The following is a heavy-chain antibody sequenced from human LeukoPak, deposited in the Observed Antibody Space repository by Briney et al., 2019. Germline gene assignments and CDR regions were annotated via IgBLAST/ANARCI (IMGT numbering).Heavy chain of an antibody. J-gene: IGHJ4*02. D-gene: IGHD6-19*01. V-gene: IGHV3-21*01. CDR2: ISSSSYI. Sequence: GGSLRLSCAASGFTFSSYSMNWVRQAPGKGLEWVSSISSSSYIYYADSVKSRFTISRDNAKNSLYLQMNSLRAEDTAVYYCAREQYSSGWYRFDYWGQGTLVTVSS. CDR1: GFTFSSYS. CDR3: AREQYSSGWYRFDY.